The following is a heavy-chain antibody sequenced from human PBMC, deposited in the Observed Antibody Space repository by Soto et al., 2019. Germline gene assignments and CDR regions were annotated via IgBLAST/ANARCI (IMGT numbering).Heavy chain of an antibody. Sequence: LKISCRTSGYKFTSSWIAWVRQMPGKGLEWMGIIFPSDSDTRYSPSFQGQVTISADRSTSTVFLQWASLKASDTAVYFCARKDKSGYFNWFDPWGQGTLVTVSS. D-gene: IGHD3-22*01. J-gene: IGHJ5*02. V-gene: IGHV5-51*01. CDR1: GYKFTSSW. CDR2: IFPSDSDT. CDR3: ARKDKSGYFNWFDP.